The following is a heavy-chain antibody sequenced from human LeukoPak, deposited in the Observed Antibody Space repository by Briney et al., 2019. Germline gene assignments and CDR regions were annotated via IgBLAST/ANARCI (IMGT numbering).Heavy chain of an antibody. V-gene: IGHV4-59*01. CDR3: ARRGYDILTGYSYNWLDH. Sequence: SETLSLTCTVSGGSISSYYWSWIRQPPGKGLEWIGYIYYSGSTNYNPSLKSRVTISVDTSKNQFSLKLSSVTAADTAVYYCARRGYDILTGYSYNWLDHWGQGTLVTVSS. CDR2: IYYSGST. CDR1: GGSISSYY. D-gene: IGHD3-9*01. J-gene: IGHJ5*02.